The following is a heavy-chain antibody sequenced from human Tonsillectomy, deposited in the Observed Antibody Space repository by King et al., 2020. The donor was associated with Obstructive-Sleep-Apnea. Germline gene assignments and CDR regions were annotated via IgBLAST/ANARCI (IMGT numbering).Heavy chain of an antibody. D-gene: IGHD4-17*01. CDR2: ISSSSSYI. Sequence: VQLVESGGGLVKPGGSLRLSCAASGFTFSSYSMNWVRQAPGKGLEWVSSISSSSSYIYYADSVKGRFTISRDNAKNSLYLQMNSLRAEDTAVYYCARDRDYGDYPHAFDIWGQGTMVTVSS. CDR1: GFTFSSYS. CDR3: ARDRDYGDYPHAFDI. V-gene: IGHV3-21*01. J-gene: IGHJ3*02.